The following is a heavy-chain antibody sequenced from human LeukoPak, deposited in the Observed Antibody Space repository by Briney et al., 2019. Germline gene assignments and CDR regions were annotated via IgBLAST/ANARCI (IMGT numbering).Heavy chain of an antibody. CDR2: MNPNSGNT. J-gene: IGHJ5*02. D-gene: IGHD2-2*02. Sequence: GASVKVSCKASGYTFTSYDINWVRQATGQGLEWMGWMNPNSGNTGYAQKFQGRVTMTRNTSISTAYMELSSLRSEDTAVYYCARAGYCSSTSCYTSFWFDPWGQGTLVTVSS. V-gene: IGHV1-8*01. CDR3: ARAGYCSSTSCYTSFWFDP. CDR1: GYTFTSYD.